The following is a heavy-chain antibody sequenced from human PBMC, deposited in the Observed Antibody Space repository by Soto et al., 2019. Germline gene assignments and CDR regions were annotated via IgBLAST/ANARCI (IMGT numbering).Heavy chain of an antibody. J-gene: IGHJ6*02. CDR2: IIPIFGTA. Sequence: QVQLVQSGAEVKKPGSSVKVSCKASGGTFSSYAISWVRQAPGQGLEWMGGIIPIFGTANYAQKFEGRVTITADKSTSTAYMELCSLRSEDTAVYYCARSGVAVPCTTNYYYYGMDVWGQGTTVTVSS. CDR3: ARSGVAVPCTTNYYYYGMDV. V-gene: IGHV1-69*06. CDR1: GGTFSSYA. D-gene: IGHD3-3*01.